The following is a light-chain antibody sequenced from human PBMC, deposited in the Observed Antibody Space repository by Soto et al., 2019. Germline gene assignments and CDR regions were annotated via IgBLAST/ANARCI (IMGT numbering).Light chain of an antibody. V-gene: IGLV2-14*01. CDR1: SSDVGGYNY. CDR2: EVS. CDR3: AAWDDSLNGYV. J-gene: IGLJ1*01. Sequence: QSALTQPASVSGSPGQSITISCTGTSSDVGGYNYVSWYQQHPGTAPKLMIYEVSNRPSGVSDRFSGSRSGTSASLAISGLQSEDEADYYCAAWDDSLNGYVFGTGTKVTVL.